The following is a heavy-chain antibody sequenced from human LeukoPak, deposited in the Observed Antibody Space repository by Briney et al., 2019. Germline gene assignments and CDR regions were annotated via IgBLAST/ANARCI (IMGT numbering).Heavy chain of an antibody. CDR1: GFSFRDYW. D-gene: IGHD1-14*01. V-gene: IGHV3-11*03. J-gene: IGHJ4*02. CDR2: ISGGSDHT. Sequence: PGGSLRLSCAASGFSFRDYWVSWMRQAPGKGLEWVSYISGGSDHTNYADSVKGRFTISRDNAKNSLYLQMNSLTDEDTAVYYCERCQYNSSPDIWGQGTLVTVSS. CDR3: ERCQYNSSPDI.